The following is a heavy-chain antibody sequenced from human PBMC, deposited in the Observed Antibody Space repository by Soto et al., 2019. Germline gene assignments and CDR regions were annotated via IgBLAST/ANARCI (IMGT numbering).Heavy chain of an antibody. CDR1: GFTFDIHA. CDR2: ISGGGGST. CDR3: AKERGVISWSGDY. Sequence: EVQLLESGGGLVQPGGSLRLSCAASGFTFDIHAMSWVRQAPGKGLEWISAISGGGGSTYYADSVKGRFTVSRDNSKNTLHLQMNSLRDEDTAVYYCAKERGVISWSGDYWGQGTLVTVSS. V-gene: IGHV3-23*01. J-gene: IGHJ4*02. D-gene: IGHD3-10*01.